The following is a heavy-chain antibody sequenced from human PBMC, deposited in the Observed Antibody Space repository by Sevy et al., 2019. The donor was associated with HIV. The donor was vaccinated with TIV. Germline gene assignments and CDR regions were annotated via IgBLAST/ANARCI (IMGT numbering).Heavy chain of an antibody. CDR2: ISSSSSYI. V-gene: IGHV3-21*01. CDR3: ARVSSTSPYQKWSYYYYYMDV. J-gene: IGHJ6*03. CDR1: GFTFSSYS. D-gene: IGHD2-2*01. Sequence: GGSRRLSCAASGFTFSSYSMNWVRQAPGKGLEWVSSISSSSSYIYYEDSVKGRFTISRDNAKNSLYLQMNSLRAEDTAVYYCARVSSTSPYQKWSYYYYYMDVWGKGTTVTVSS.